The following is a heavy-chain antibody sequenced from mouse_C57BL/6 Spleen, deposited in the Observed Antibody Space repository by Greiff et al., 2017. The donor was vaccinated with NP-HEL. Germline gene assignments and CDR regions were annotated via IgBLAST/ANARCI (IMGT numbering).Heavy chain of an antibody. V-gene: IGHV1-22*01. CDR2: INPNNGGT. CDR1: GYTFTDYN. Sequence: EVKVVESGPELVKPGASVKMSCKASGYTFTDYNMHWVKQSHGKSLEWIGYINPNNGGTSYNQKFKGKATLTVNKSSSTAYMELRSLTSEDSAVYYCASRNHGGFAYWGQGTLVTVSA. CDR3: ASRNHGGFAY. J-gene: IGHJ3*01.